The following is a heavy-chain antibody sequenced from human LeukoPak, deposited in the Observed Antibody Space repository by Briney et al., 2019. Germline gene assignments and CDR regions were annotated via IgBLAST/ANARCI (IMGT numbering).Heavy chain of an antibody. CDR1: GFTFSSYA. CDR2: ISYDGSNK. V-gene: IGHV3-30-3*01. CDR3: ARSPTIAVGCWFDP. D-gene: IGHD6-19*01. J-gene: IGHJ5*02. Sequence: PGGSLRLSCAASGFTFSSYAMHWVRQAPGKGLGWVAVISYDGSNKYYADSVKGRFTISRDNSKNTLYLRMNSLRAEDTAVYYCARSPTIAVGCWFDPWGQGTLVTVSS.